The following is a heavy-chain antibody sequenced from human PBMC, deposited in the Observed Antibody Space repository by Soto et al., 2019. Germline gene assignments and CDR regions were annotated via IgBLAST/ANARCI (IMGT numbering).Heavy chain of an antibody. CDR1: GFTFSSYW. CDR2: IKQDGSEK. Sequence: GGSLRLSCAASGFTFSSYWMSWVRQAPGKGLEWVANIKQDGSEKYYVDSVKGRFTISRDNAKNSLYLQMNSLRAEDTAVYYCARDRDYDFWSGHRGGYFDYWGQGTLVTVSS. J-gene: IGHJ4*02. D-gene: IGHD3-3*01. V-gene: IGHV3-7*01. CDR3: ARDRDYDFWSGHRGGYFDY.